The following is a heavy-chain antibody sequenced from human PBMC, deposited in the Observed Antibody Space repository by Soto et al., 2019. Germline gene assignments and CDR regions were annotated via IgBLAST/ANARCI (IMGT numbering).Heavy chain of an antibody. V-gene: IGHV3-53*01. CDR3: ARDYYGSGSPTSHFDY. D-gene: IGHD3-10*01. J-gene: IGHJ4*02. Sequence: GGSLRLSCAASGFTVSSNYMSWVRQAPGKGLDWVSVIYSGGSTYYADSVKGRFTISRDNSKNTLYLQMNSLRAEDTAVYYCARDYYGSGSPTSHFDYWGQGTLVTVSS. CDR2: IYSGGST. CDR1: GFTVSSNY.